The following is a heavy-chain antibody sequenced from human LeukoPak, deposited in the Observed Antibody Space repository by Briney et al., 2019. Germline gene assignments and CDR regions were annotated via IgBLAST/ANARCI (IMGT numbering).Heavy chain of an antibody. J-gene: IGHJ4*02. V-gene: IGHV3-11*01. CDR3: AKDRHYMSSWYGAGDS. D-gene: IGHD6-13*01. CDR1: GFTFSDYY. CDR2: ISGSGSAI. Sequence: GGSLRLSCAASGFTFSDYYMSWIRQSPGRGLEWLSNISGSGSAIYYADSVKGRFTISRDNTKKSLYLQMNSLRAEDTAVYYCAKDRHYMSSWYGAGDSWGQGTLVTVSS.